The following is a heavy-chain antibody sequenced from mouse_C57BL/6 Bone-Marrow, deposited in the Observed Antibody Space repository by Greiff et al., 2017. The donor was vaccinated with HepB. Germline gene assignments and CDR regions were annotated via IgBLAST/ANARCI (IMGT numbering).Heavy chain of an antibody. D-gene: IGHD1-1*01. CDR3: ARSHYYGSSYVGWYFDF. J-gene: IGHJ1*03. CDR1: GYTFTSYG. CDR2: IYPRSGNT. V-gene: IGHV1-81*01. Sequence: VQLQQSGAELARPGASVKLSCKASGYTFTSYGISWVKQRTGQGLEWIGEIYPRSGNTYYNEKFKGKATLTADKSSSTAYMELRSLTSEDSAVYFWARSHYYGSSYVGWYFDFWGTGTTVTVSS.